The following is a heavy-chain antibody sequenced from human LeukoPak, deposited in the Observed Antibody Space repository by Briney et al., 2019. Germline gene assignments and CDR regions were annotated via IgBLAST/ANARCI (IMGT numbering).Heavy chain of an antibody. CDR2: IYYSGNT. Sequence: SETLSLTCTVSGGSIRSYYWSWIRQPPGKGLEWIGYIYYSGNTNYNPSLKSRVTVSIDTSKNQFSLKLSSVTAADTAMYYCARNTYFDYWGQGTLVTVSS. CDR1: GGSIRSYY. V-gene: IGHV4-59*01. J-gene: IGHJ4*02. CDR3: ARNTYFDY.